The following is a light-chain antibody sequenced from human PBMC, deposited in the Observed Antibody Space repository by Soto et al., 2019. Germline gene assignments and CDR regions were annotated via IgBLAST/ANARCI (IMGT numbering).Light chain of an antibody. CDR1: QSVASTG. J-gene: IGKJ2*01. CDR2: AAS. CDR3: QTYAGPLLYT. V-gene: IGKV3-20*01. Sequence: EIVLTQSPGTLSLSPGERATRSCRASQSVASTGLAWYQQKPGQAPRLLIHAASSRAPGIPDRFSGSGYGTDFTLTISRLEPEDFAVYYCQTYAGPLLYTFGPGTKLEI.